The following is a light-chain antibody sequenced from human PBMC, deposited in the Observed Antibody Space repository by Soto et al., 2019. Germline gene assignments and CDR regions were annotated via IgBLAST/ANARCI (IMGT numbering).Light chain of an antibody. Sequence: IQMTQSPSTLSASIVDMVTITFLASQSISRWLAWHQQKPGKAPKLLIYDASSLQSGVPPRFSGSGSGTEFTLTIRSLQPDDIATYYCRQYSSYSAWTFGEGTKVDIK. CDR1: QSISRW. J-gene: IGKJ1*01. CDR3: RQYSSYSAWT. V-gene: IGKV1-5*01. CDR2: DAS.